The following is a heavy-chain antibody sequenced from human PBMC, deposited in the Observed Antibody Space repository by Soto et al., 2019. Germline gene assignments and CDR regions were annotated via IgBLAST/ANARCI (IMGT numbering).Heavy chain of an antibody. CDR1: GFSFTTYW. Sequence: ESLKISCMGSGFSFTTYWIDWVRQMPGKGLEWMGIIYPGDSDIRYSPSFQGQVSISADRSITTAYLQWSSLKASDTAIYYCARLSGSPSGMDVWGLGTTVTAP. CDR2: IYPGDSDI. V-gene: IGHV5-51*01. D-gene: IGHD6-6*01. CDR3: ARLSGSPSGMDV. J-gene: IGHJ6*02.